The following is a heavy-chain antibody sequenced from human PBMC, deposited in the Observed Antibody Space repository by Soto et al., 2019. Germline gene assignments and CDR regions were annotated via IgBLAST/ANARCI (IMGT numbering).Heavy chain of an antibody. CDR2: IYPGDSDT. D-gene: IGHD3-3*01. V-gene: IGHV5-51*01. CDR3: ARHKPYYDFWSGYPYYFDY. Sequence: GESLKISCKGSGYSFTSYWIGWVRQMPGKGLEWMGVIYPGDSDTRYSPSFQGQVTISAHKSISTAYLQWSSLKAWDTAMYYCARHKPYYDFWSGYPYYFDYWGQGTLVTVSS. CDR1: GYSFTSYW. J-gene: IGHJ4*02.